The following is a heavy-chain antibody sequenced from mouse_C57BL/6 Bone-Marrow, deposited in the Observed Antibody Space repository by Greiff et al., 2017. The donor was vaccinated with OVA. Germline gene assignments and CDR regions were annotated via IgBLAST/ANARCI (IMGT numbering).Heavy chain of an antibody. Sequence: QVQLQQSGAELARPGASVKLSCKASGYTFTSYGISWVKQRTGQGLEWIGEIYPRSGNTYYNEKFKGQATLTADKSSRTAYMELRRLTSEDSAVYFCARPGGYDGSYHAWFAYWGQGTLVTVSA. D-gene: IGHD2-3*01. J-gene: IGHJ3*01. CDR3: ARPGGYDGSYHAWFAY. V-gene: IGHV1-81*01. CDR2: IYPRSGNT. CDR1: GYTFTSYG.